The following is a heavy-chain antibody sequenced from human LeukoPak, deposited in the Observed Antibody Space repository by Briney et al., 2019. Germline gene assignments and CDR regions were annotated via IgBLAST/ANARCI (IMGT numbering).Heavy chain of an antibody. V-gene: IGHV3-23*01. CDR2: ISGSGGST. J-gene: IGHJ4*02. CDR3: AKRIYDFWSGYYRRAENHFDY. D-gene: IGHD3-3*01. Sequence: GGSLRLSCAASGFTFSSYAMSWVRQAPGKGLEWVSAISGSGGSTYYADSVKGRFTISRDKSKNTLYLQMNSLRAEDTAVYYCAKRIYDFWSGYYRRAENHFDYWGQGTLVTVSS. CDR1: GFTFSSYA.